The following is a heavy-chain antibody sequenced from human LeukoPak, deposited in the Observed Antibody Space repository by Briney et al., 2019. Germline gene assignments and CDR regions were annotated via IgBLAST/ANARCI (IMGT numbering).Heavy chain of an antibody. CDR3: ARVGIVLPDY. J-gene: IGHJ4*02. V-gene: IGHV4-31*03. CDR2: IYYSGST. CDR1: GGSISRGGYY. D-gene: IGHD7-27*01. Sequence: SETLSLTCTVSGGSISRGGYYWSWIRQHPGKGLEWIGYIYYSGSTYYNPSLKSRVTISVDTSKNQFSLKLSSVTAADTAVYYCARVGIVLPDYWGQGTLVTVSS.